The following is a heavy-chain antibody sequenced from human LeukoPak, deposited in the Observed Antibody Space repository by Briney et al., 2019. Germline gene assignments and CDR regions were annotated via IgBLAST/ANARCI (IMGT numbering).Heavy chain of an antibody. J-gene: IGHJ4*02. D-gene: IGHD3-10*01. Sequence: GGSLRLSCAASGFTFSSYSMNWVRQAPGKGLEWDSSISSSSSYIYYADSVKGRLTISRDNAKNSLYLQMNSLRAEDTAVYYCASADFYGSGSDYFDYWGQGTLVTVSS. CDR1: GFTFSSYS. V-gene: IGHV3-21*01. CDR2: ISSSSSYI. CDR3: ASADFYGSGSDYFDY.